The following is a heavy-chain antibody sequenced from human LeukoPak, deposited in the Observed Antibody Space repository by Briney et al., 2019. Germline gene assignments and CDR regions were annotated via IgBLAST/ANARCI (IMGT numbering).Heavy chain of an antibody. V-gene: IGHV4-59*11. CDR2: ISNSGST. CDR1: GGSISSHY. D-gene: IGHD2-15*01. J-gene: IGHJ6*03. CDR3: GRDALVGYFSYYYMDV. Sequence: SETLSLTCTVSGGSISSHYWTWIRQSPVKRLEWIGDISNSGSTSYNPSLKSRVTISIDTSKNQFSLKLSSVTAADTAVYYCGRDALVGYFSYYYMDVWGKGTTVTVSS.